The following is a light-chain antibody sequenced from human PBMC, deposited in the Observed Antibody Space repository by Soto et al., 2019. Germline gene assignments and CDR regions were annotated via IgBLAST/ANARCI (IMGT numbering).Light chain of an antibody. CDR2: GAS. Sequence: EFVLTQSPGTLSLSPGESATLSCRASRTVSSRYLAWYQHKPGQAPRLLIYGASNRATGISDRFSGSGSGTDFTLTISRLEPEDFAVYYCQQYGSSPLFGQGTRLEIK. CDR3: QQYGSSPL. V-gene: IGKV3-20*01. J-gene: IGKJ5*01. CDR1: RTVSSRY.